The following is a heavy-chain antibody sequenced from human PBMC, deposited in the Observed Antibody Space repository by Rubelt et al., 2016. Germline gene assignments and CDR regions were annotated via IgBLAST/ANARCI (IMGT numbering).Heavy chain of an antibody. D-gene: IGHD3-3*01. V-gene: IGHV3-15*01. J-gene: IGHJ3*02. CDR1: GFTFSNAW. Sequence: EVQLVESGGGLVKPGGSLRLSCAASGFTFSNAWMSWVRQAPGKGLEWVGRIKSKTDGGTTDYAAPVKGRFTSSRDDSKNTLYLQMNSLKTEDTAVYYCTTDNDFWSGRLAFDIWGQGTMVTVSS. CDR3: TTDNDFWSGRLAFDI. CDR2: IKSKTDGGTT.